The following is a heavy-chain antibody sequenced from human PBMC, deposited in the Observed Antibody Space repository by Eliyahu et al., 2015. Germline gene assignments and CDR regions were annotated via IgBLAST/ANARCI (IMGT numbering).Heavy chain of an antibody. CDR3: ARGRYYDSSGYD. CDR2: IYHSGST. CDR1: GYSISSGYY. D-gene: IGHD3-22*01. Sequence: QVQLQESGPGLVKPSETLSLTCTVSGYSISSGYYWGWIRQPPGKGLEWIGSIYHSGSTYYNPSLKSRVTISVDTSKNQFSLKLSSVTAADTAVYYCARGRYYDSSGYDWGQGTLVTVSS. J-gene: IGHJ4*02. V-gene: IGHV4-38-2*02.